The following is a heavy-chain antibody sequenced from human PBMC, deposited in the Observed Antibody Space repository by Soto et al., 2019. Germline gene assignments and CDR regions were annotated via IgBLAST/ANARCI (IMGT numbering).Heavy chain of an antibody. D-gene: IGHD5-18*01. CDR1: GGSISSGGYY. V-gene: IGHV4-31*03. Sequence: SETLSLTCTVSGGSISSGGYYWSWIRQHPGKGLEGIGYIYDSGSTYDNPSLKSRVTISVDTSKNHFSLKLSSVPAADTAVYYCAVDTAMGNYYSYGMDVWGQGTTVTVSS. CDR2: IYDSGST. CDR3: AVDTAMGNYYSYGMDV. J-gene: IGHJ6*02.